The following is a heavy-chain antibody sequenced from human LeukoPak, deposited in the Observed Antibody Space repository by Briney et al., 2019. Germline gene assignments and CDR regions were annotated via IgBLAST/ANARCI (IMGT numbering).Heavy chain of an antibody. D-gene: IGHD5-12*01. Sequence: GASVTVSCKASGYTFTGYYMHWVRQAPGQGLEWMGWINPNSGGTNYAQKFQGRVTMTRDTSISTAYMELSRLRSDDTAVYYCARQRDGYNSRGIVGYWGQGTLVTVSS. CDR3: ARQRDGYNSRGIVGY. CDR1: GYTFTGYY. J-gene: IGHJ4*02. V-gene: IGHV1-2*02. CDR2: INPNSGGT.